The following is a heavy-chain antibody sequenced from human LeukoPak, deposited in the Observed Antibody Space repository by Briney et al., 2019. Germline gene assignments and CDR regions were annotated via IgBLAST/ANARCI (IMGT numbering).Heavy chain of an antibody. D-gene: IGHD2-15*01. CDR2: VYSSGNT. Sequence: KPSETLSLTCSVSDDSISTYFWTWIRQPAGKGLEWIGRVYSSGNTNYNPSLKSRVTMSVDTSKNQFSLKLSSVTAADTAVYYCARGGWHAFDYWGQGTLVTVSS. CDR1: DDSISTYF. CDR3: ARGGWHAFDY. J-gene: IGHJ4*02. V-gene: IGHV4-4*07.